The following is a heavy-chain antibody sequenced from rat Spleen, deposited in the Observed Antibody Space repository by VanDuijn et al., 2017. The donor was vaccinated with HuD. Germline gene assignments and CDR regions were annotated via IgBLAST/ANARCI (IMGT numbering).Heavy chain of an antibody. CDR1: GFTFSDYY. CDR3: ARHLSGYYVMDA. V-gene: IGHV5-29*01. D-gene: IGHD1-1*01. J-gene: IGHJ4*01. CDR2: ISYDGSST. Sequence: EVQLVESDGGLVQPGRSLKLSCAASGFTFSDYYMAWVRQAPTKGLEWVATISYDGSSTYYRDSVKGRFTISRDNAKSTLYLQMDSLRSEDTATYYCARHLSGYYVMDAWGQGVMVTVSS.